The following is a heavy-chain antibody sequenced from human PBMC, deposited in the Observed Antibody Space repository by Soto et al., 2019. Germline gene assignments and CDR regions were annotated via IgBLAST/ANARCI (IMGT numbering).Heavy chain of an antibody. V-gene: IGHV4-39*01. CDR3: ARHFSSGWVYHYGLDV. Sequence: QLQLQESGPGLVKPSETLSLTCTVPGGFISSDSYYWGWIRQPPGKGLEWIGSIYYSGSTYYSSSLKSRVTISVDTSKNEFSLRLSAATAADTAVYYCARHFSSGWVYHYGLDVWGQGTTVTVSS. CDR1: GGFISSDSYY. CDR2: IYYSGST. J-gene: IGHJ6*02. D-gene: IGHD6-19*01.